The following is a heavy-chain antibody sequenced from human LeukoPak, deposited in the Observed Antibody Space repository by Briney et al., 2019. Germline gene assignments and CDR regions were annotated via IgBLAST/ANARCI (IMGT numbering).Heavy chain of an antibody. Sequence: ASVKVSCKASGYTFTSYDINWVRQATGQGLEWMGWMNPSSGNTGNAQKFQGRVTMTRNTSISTAYMELSSLRSEDTAVYYCARDLRLSRSSGYYYYWGQGTLVTVSS. J-gene: IGHJ4*02. CDR1: GYTFTSYD. CDR3: ARDLRLSRSSGYYYY. CDR2: MNPSSGNT. D-gene: IGHD3-22*01. V-gene: IGHV1-8*01.